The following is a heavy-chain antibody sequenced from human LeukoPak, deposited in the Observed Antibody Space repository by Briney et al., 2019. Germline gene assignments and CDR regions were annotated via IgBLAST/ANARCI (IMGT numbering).Heavy chain of an antibody. CDR3: ARGRLVPAAIYYYYYMDV. V-gene: IGHV1-18*01. J-gene: IGHJ6*03. D-gene: IGHD2-2*02. Sequence: ASVKVSCKASGYTFATYSISWMRQAPGQGLEWMGWISAYNGNTNYAQKFQDRVTMTTDTSTSTAYMELRSLRSDDTAVYYCARGRLVPAAIYYYYYMDVWGKGTTVTVSS. CDR1: GYTFATYS. CDR2: ISAYNGNT.